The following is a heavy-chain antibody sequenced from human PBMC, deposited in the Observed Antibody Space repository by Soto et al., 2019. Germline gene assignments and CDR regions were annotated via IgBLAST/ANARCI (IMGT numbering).Heavy chain of an antibody. J-gene: IGHJ4*02. Sequence: SVKVSCKASGGTFSSYAISWVRQAPGQGLEWMGGIIPIFGTANYAQKFQGRVTITADEYTSTAYMELSSLRSEDTAVYYCARDISSGGGYSCGYSDYWGKGTRVTVAS. CDR1: GGTFSSYA. CDR2: IIPIFGTA. CDR3: ARDISSGGGYSCGYSDY. V-gene: IGHV1-69*13. D-gene: IGHD5-18*01.